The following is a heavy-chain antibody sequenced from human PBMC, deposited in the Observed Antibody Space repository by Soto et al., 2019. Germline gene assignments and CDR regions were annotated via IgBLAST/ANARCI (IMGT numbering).Heavy chain of an antibody. D-gene: IGHD2-8*01. CDR2: INPNSGGT. Sequence: ASVKVSCKASGYTFTGYYMHWVRQAPGQGLEWMGWINPNSGGTNYAQKFQGWVTMTRDTSISTAYMELSRMRSDDKAVYYCARANELYCNNGVCYTLGENWFDPWGQGTLVTVSS. CDR1: GYTFTGYY. J-gene: IGHJ5*02. CDR3: ARANELYCNNGVCYTLGENWFDP. V-gene: IGHV1-2*04.